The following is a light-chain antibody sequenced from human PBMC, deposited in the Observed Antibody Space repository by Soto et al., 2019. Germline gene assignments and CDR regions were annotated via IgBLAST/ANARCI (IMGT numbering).Light chain of an antibody. CDR2: EVS. CDR1: SSDVGAYNY. J-gene: IGLJ1*01. V-gene: IGLV2-14*01. CDR3: SSKGTTASLV. Sequence: QSVLTQPASVSGSPGQTITISCTGTSSDVGAYNYVSWYQQHPGKAPKLMIYEVSNRPSGVSDRFSGSKSGNTASLTISGLQAADEADYYCSSKGTTASLVFGTGTKVTVL.